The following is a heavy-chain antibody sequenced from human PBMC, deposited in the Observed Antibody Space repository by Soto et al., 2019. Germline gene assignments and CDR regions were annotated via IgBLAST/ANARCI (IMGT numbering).Heavy chain of an antibody. CDR3: ARLVAAASTGGYYYGMDV. Sequence: GESLKISCKGSGYSFTSYWIGWVRQMPGKGLEWMGIIYPGDSDTRYSPSFQGQVTISADKSISTAYLQWSSLKASDTAMYYCARLVAAASTGGYYYGMDVWGQGTTVTVSS. V-gene: IGHV5-51*01. D-gene: IGHD6-13*01. CDR1: GYSFTSYW. J-gene: IGHJ6*02. CDR2: IYPGDSDT.